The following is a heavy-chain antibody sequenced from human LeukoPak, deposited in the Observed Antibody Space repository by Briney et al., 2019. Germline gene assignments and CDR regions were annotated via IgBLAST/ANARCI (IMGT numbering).Heavy chain of an antibody. Sequence: SGPALVKPTQTLTLTCTFSGFSLSTRGMCVSWIRQPPGNALGWLALIDWDDDKYYSTSLKTRLTISKDTSKNQVVLTMTNMDPVDTATYYCARIPDYDILAGYSSKLFDYWGQGTLVTVSS. CDR2: IDWDDDK. D-gene: IGHD3-9*01. CDR1: GFSLSTRGMC. V-gene: IGHV2-70*01. J-gene: IGHJ4*02. CDR3: ARIPDYDILAGYSSKLFDY.